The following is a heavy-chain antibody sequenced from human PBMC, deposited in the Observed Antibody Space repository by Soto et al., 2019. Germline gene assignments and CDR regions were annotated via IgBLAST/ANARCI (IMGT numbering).Heavy chain of an antibody. J-gene: IGHJ6*02. CDR2: IKSDGSEK. CDR1: GFTFSSVW. V-gene: IGHV3-7*01. CDR3: ARGRGLDV. Sequence: GGSLRLSCATSGFTFSSVWMSWVHQAPGKGLEWVANIKSDGSEKYYVDFVKGRFTISRDNAKNSLDLLMNSLRPDDTAMYYCARGRGLDVWGQGTTVTVSS.